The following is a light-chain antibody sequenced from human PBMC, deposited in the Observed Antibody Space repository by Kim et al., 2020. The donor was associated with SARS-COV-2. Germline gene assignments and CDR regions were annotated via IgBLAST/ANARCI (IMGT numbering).Light chain of an antibody. CDR3: QQYGSSPPSA. CDR1: HSVSSSY. Sequence: EIVLTQSPGPLSLSPGERATLSCSASHSVSSSYLAWYLQKPGQAPRLLIYGASSMATGIPDRFSGSGSGTDFTLTISRLEPEDFAVYYCQQYGSSPPSAVGQGTRQEI. J-gene: IGKJ5*01. CDR2: GAS. V-gene: IGKV3-20*01.